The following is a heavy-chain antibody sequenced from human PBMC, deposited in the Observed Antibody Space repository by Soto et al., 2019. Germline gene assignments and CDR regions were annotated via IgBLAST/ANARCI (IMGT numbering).Heavy chain of an antibody. D-gene: IGHD3-9*01. CDR3: ARDLDYDILTGYYPVMLTYYYGMDV. J-gene: IGHJ6*02. CDR1: GYTFTSYG. Sequence: ASVKVSCKASGYTFTSYGISWVRQAPGQGLEWMGWISAYNGNTNYAQKLQGRVTMTPDTSTSTAYMELRSLRSDDTAVYYCARDLDYDILTGYYPVMLTYYYGMDVWGQGTTVTVSS. V-gene: IGHV1-18*01. CDR2: ISAYNGNT.